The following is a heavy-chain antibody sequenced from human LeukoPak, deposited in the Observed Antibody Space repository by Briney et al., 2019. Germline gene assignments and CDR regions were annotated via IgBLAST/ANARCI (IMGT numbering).Heavy chain of an antibody. J-gene: IGHJ4*02. D-gene: IGHD3-3*01. CDR3: ARLESGTLFDY. V-gene: IGHV4-39*01. CDR1: GGSISSSSYY. CDR2: IYYSGST. Sequence: SSETLSLTCTVSGGSISSSSYYWGWIRQPPGKGLEWIGSIYYSGSTYYNPSLKSRVTISVDTSKNQFSLKLSSVTAADTAVYYCARLESGTLFDYWGQGTLVTVSS.